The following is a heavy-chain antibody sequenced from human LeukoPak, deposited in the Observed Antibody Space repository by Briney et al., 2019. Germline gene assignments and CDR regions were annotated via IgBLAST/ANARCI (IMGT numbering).Heavy chain of an antibody. CDR1: GFTFSSYG. Sequence: GGSPRLSCAASGFTFSSYGMHWVRQAPGKGLEWVAFIWYDGSNKYYADSVKGRFTISRDNSKNTLYLQMNSLRAEDTAVYYCAKLSMDIVATIDYWGQGTLVTVSS. CDR3: AKLSMDIVATIDY. CDR2: IWYDGSNK. V-gene: IGHV3-30*02. J-gene: IGHJ4*02. D-gene: IGHD5-12*01.